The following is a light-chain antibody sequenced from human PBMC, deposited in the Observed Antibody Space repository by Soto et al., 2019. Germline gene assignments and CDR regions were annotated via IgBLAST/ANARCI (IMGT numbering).Light chain of an antibody. CDR1: QSISSTY. V-gene: IGKV3-20*01. Sequence: EIVLTQSPGTLSLSPGERATLSCRASQSISSTYLAWYQQKPGQAPRLLIYGASSMATGIPDRFSGSGSGTDFTLTISRLEPEDFAVFYCQQYGSSPPYSFGQGTKFEIK. CDR3: QQYGSSPPYS. J-gene: IGKJ2*01. CDR2: GAS.